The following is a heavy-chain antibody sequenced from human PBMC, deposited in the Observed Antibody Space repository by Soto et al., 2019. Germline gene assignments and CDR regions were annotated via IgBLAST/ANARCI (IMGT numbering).Heavy chain of an antibody. CDR3: SSFFFQAEDGIRGNVPVSAFLLNRSSDL. CDR2: IWYDGSNK. Sequence: KGLECVAVIWYDGSNKYYADSVKGRFTISRDNSKNTLYLQMNSLRAEDTAVYYCSSFFFQAEDGIRGNVPVSAFLLNRSSDL. J-gene: IGHJ2*01. D-gene: IGHD2-15*01. V-gene: IGHV3-33*03.